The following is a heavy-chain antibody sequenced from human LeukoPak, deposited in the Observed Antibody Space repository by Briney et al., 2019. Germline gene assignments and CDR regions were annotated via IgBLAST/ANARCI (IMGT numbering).Heavy chain of an antibody. CDR1: GGSISSYY. V-gene: IGHV4-59*01. CDR3: ARGTYCGGYSYYFDY. Sequence: SETLSLTCTVSGGSISSYYWTWIRQPPGKGLEWIGYIYYTGSTNYNPSLKNRVTISGDTSKRQFSLELNSVTAADAAVYYCARGTYCGGYSYYFDYWAQGTLVTVSS. D-gene: IGHD2-21*02. J-gene: IGHJ4*02. CDR2: IYYTGST.